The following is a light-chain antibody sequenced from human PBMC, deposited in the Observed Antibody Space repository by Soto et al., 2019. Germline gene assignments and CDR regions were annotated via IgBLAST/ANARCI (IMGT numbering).Light chain of an antibody. CDR2: DAS. V-gene: IGKV3-11*01. CDR3: QHRSNWPPIT. CDR1: QSVRTS. Sequence: EIVLTQSPATLSLSPGERATFSCRASQSVRTSLAWYQHKPGQAPRLLIYDASNRATGIPARFSGSGSGTDFTLTISSLESEDFAVYYCQHRSNWPPITFGQGTRLEIK. J-gene: IGKJ5*01.